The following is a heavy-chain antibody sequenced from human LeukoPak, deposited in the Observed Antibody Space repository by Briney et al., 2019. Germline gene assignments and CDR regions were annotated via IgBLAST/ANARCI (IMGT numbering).Heavy chain of an antibody. Sequence: GGSLRLSCSASGFTFSSYWMDSVRQAPGKGLGWVSRIITDGSSTNYADSVKGRFTISRDNAKNTLYLQMDSLRAEGTSVYYCARGVGGYTSSQAYWGQGTLVTVSS. CDR2: IITDGSST. V-gene: IGHV3-74*01. D-gene: IGHD6-6*01. CDR3: ARGVGGYTSSQAY. J-gene: IGHJ4*02. CDR1: GFTFSSYW.